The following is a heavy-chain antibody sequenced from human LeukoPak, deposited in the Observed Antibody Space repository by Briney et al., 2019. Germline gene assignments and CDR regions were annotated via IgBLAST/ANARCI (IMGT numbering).Heavy chain of an antibody. D-gene: IGHD1-26*01. J-gene: IGHJ4*02. CDR3: ARWSLGDY. Sequence: GGSLRLSCAASGFTFSSYAMSWVRQAPGKGLEWVANIKPDGSDQYYVDSVKGRFTISRDNAKNSLYLQMNSLRAKDTAVYYCARWSLGDYWGQGTPVTVSS. V-gene: IGHV3-7*01. CDR2: IKPDGSDQ. CDR1: GFTFSSYA.